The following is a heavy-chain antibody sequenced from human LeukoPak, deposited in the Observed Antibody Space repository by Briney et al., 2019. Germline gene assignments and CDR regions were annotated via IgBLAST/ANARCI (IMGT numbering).Heavy chain of an antibody. D-gene: IGHD5-18*01. CDR1: GLTFSRYA. CDR2: ISESGSGT. CDR3: AKDIAQGYTFGSIEQDY. J-gene: IGHJ4*02. Sequence: GGSPRLSCAVSGLTFSRYAMSWVRQAPGKGLEWVSAISESGSGTYYADSVKGRFTISRDNSKDTLSLQMNSLRAEDTAVYYCAKDIAQGYTFGSIEQDYWGQGTLVTVSS. V-gene: IGHV3-23*01.